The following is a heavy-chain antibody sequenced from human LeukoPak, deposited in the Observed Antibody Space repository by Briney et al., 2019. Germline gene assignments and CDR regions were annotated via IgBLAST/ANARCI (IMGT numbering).Heavy chain of an antibody. CDR2: IIPIFGTA. CDR3: ARVDQNWFDP. D-gene: IGHD2-2*01. CDR1: GGTFISYA. Sequence: GASXXXSCKASGGTFISYAISWVRQAPGQGGEWMGGIIPIFGTANYAQKFQGRVTITADQSTSTAYMELSSLRSEDTAVYYCARVDQNWFDPWGQGTLVTVSS. V-gene: IGHV1-69*01. J-gene: IGHJ5*02.